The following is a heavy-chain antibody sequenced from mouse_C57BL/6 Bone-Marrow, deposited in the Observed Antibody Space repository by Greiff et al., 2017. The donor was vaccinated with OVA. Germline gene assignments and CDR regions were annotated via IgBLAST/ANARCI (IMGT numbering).Heavy chain of an antibody. V-gene: IGHV1-80*01. D-gene: IGHD1-1*01. CDR2: IYPGDGDT. J-gene: IGHJ2*01. Sequence: VQLQESGAELVKPGASVKISCKASGYAFSSYWMNWVKQRPGKGLEWIGQIYPGDGDTNYNGKFKGKATLTADKSSSTAYMQLSSLTSEDSAVYFCARSFTTVVAHFDYWGQGTTLTVSS. CDR1: GYAFSSYW. CDR3: ARSFTTVVAHFDY.